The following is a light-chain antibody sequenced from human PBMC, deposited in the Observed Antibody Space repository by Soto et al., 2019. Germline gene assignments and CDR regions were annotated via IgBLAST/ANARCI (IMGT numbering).Light chain of an antibody. Sequence: EFVLTQSPGTLSLSPGERATLSCRASQSVGSNYLAWYQQKPGQAPRLLIYGASTRATGIPARFSGSGSGTEFTLTISSLQSEDFGLYYCHQYNNFWTFGQGTKV. CDR3: HQYNNFWT. V-gene: IGKV3-15*01. CDR1: QSVGSN. CDR2: GAS. J-gene: IGKJ1*01.